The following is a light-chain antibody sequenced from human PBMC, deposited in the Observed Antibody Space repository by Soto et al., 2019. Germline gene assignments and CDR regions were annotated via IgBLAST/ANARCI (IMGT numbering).Light chain of an antibody. J-gene: IGLJ1*01. Sequence: QSVLTQAPSASGTPGQRVTISCSGSSSNIGRSSVNWYQHLPGTAPKLLIYSNDRRPSGVPERFSGSKSGTSASLAVSGLQSEDEADYYCAAWDNRLNAYVFGIGTKVTV. CDR3: AAWDNRLNAYV. CDR1: SSNIGRSS. V-gene: IGLV1-44*01. CDR2: SND.